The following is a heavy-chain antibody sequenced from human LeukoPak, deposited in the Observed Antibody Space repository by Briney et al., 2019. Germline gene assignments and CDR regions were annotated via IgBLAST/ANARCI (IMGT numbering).Heavy chain of an antibody. D-gene: IGHD6-13*01. J-gene: IGHJ4*02. Sequence: GGSLRLSCVTSGLTFRSYAIHWVRQAPGKGLEWVGRVKSKAHSETTDYAAPVKGRFAISRDDSSNTVYLQMNSLRAEDTAVFYCARARRQQLVLDYWGQGTLVTVSS. V-gene: IGHV3-15*07. CDR2: VKSKAHSETT. CDR1: GLTFRSYA. CDR3: ARARRQQLVLDY.